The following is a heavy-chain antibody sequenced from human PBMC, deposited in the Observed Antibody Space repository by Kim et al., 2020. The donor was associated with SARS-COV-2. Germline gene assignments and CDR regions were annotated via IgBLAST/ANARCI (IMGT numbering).Heavy chain of an antibody. D-gene: IGHD6-13*01. V-gene: IGHV1-3*01. CDR2: INAGNGNT. Sequence: ASVKVSCKASGYTFTSYAMHWVRQAPGQRLEWMGWINAGNGNTKYSQKFQGRVTITRDTSASTAYMELSSLRSEDTAVYYCASSAAGHYYYYYMDVWGKGTTVTVSS. CDR3: ASSAAGHYYYYYMDV. J-gene: IGHJ6*03. CDR1: GYTFTSYA.